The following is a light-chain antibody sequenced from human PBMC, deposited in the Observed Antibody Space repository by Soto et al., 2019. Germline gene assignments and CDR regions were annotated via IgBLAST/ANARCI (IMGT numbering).Light chain of an antibody. Sequence: QSALTQPASVSGSPGQSITISCTGTSSGVGGYNYVSWYQQHPGRAPQLMIYDVSLRPSGVSNRFSGSRSGNTASLTISGLQAEDEADYYCSSYATSTTVLFGGGTKLTVL. CDR1: SSGVGGYNY. CDR3: SSYATSTTVL. J-gene: IGLJ2*01. V-gene: IGLV2-14*03. CDR2: DVS.